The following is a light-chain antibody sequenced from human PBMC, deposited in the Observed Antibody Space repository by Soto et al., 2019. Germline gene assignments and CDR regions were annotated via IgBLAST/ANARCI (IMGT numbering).Light chain of an antibody. CDR1: QAIGVY. Sequence: DIQVTQSPSSLSASLGDRVTITCRANQAIGVYLAWFQQQPGKVPKLLIYAASALQSGVPSRFGGSGSRKDFTLTISSRQPEDIATYYCQKNNSAPLTFGGGTKVEI. J-gene: IGKJ4*01. CDR3: QKNNSAPLT. CDR2: AAS. V-gene: IGKV1-27*01.